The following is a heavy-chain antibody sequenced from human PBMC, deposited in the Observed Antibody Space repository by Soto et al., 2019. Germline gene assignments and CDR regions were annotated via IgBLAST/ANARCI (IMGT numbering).Heavy chain of an antibody. CDR2: IIPIFGIA. CDR3: AREVTLELRIPGYLGY. V-gene: IGHV1-69*12. D-gene: IGHD1-7*01. J-gene: IGHJ4*02. Sequence: QVQLVQSGAEVKKPGSSVKVSCKASGGTFSSYAISWVRQAPGQGLEWMGGIIPIFGIANYAQKFQGRVTITADESTSTAYMELSSLRSEDTAVYYCAREVTLELRIPGYLGYWGQGTLVTVSS. CDR1: GGTFSSYA.